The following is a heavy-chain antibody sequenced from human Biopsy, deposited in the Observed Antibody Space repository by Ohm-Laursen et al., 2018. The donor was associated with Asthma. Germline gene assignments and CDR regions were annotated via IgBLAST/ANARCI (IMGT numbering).Heavy chain of an antibody. D-gene: IGHD3-10*01. V-gene: IGHV3-30*07. CDR3: ARGREGSGSYFTSHWFDP. CDR1: GFSFSNFA. Sequence: SLRLSCTASGFSFSNFAIHWVRQAPGKGLEWVGVISKDASTQDYADSVKGRFTMARDNSKNTLDLQMNSLRVEDTAVYYCARGREGSGSYFTSHWFDPWGQGTLVTVSS. CDR2: ISKDASTQ. J-gene: IGHJ5*02.